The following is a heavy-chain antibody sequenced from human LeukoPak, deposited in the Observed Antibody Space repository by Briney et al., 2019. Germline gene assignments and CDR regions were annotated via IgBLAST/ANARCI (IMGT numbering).Heavy chain of an antibody. Sequence: SETLSLTCSVSGGSISSLYWSWIRQPPGKGLEWIGYIYYTGSTNYNPSLMSRVTMFVDMSKNQFSLRLSSVTAADTAVYYCAKGIAAAAKQGGFDFWGQGTLVTVSS. D-gene: IGHD6-13*01. CDR1: GGSISSLY. J-gene: IGHJ4*02. CDR3: AKGIAAAAKQGGFDF. CDR2: IYYTGST. V-gene: IGHV4-59*08.